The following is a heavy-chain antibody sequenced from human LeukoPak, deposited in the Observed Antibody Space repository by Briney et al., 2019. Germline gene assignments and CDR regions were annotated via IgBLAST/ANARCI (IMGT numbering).Heavy chain of an antibody. CDR2: IIPILGIA. CDR3: ASSTCGGDCCSNY. J-gene: IGHJ4*02. CDR1: GGTFSSSA. V-gene: IGHV1-69*04. Sequence: GASVKVSCKASGGTFSSSAISWVRQAPGQGLEWMGRIIPILGIANYAQKFQGRVTITADKSTSTAYMELSSLRSEDTAVYYCASSTCGGDCCSNYWGQGTLVTVSS. D-gene: IGHD2-21*02.